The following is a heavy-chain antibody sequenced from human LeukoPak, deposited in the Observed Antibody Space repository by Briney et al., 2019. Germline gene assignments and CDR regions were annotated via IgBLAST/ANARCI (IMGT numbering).Heavy chain of an antibody. CDR2: INPSGGTT. D-gene: IGHD4/OR15-4a*01. V-gene: IGHV1-46*01. CDR3: ARDNRREGTPGWGYGGFDI. CDR1: GCTLAKFF. Sequence: ASVKVSCKASGCTLAKFFIHWVRQAPGQGLEWMGIINPSGGTTSYAQKFQGRVSVTRDTSTSTVYMELSSLRSEDTAVYYCARDNRREGTPGWGYGGFDIWGQGTMVSVSS. J-gene: IGHJ3*02.